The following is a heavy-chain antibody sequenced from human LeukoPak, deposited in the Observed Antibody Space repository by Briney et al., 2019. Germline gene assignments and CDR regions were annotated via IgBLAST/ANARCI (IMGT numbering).Heavy chain of an antibody. CDR3: AKDSCPDPAYYDSSAMCY. CDR1: GFTFSSYA. V-gene: IGHV3-23*01. J-gene: IGHJ4*02. Sequence: GGSPRLSCAASGFTFSSYAMSWVRQAPGKGLEWVSAISGSGGSTYYADSVKGRFTISRDNSKNTLYLQMNSLRAEDTAVYYCAKDSCPDPAYYDSSAMCYCGQGTLVTVSS. CDR2: ISGSGGST. D-gene: IGHD3-22*01.